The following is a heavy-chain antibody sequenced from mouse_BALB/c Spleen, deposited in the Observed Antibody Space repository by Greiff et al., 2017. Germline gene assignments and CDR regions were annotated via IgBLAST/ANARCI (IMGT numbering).Heavy chain of an antibody. J-gene: IGHJ4*01. CDR1: GFTFSSFG. CDR3: ARAYSSGNYYAMDY. V-gene: IGHV5-17*02. D-gene: IGHD4-1*01. CDR2: ISSGSSTI. Sequence: EVHLVESGGGLVQPGGSRKLSCAASGFTFSSFGMHWVRQAPEKGLEWVAYISSGSSTIYYADTVKGRFTISRDNPKNTLFLQMTSLRSEDTSMYYCARAYSSGNYYAMDYWGQGTSVTVSS.